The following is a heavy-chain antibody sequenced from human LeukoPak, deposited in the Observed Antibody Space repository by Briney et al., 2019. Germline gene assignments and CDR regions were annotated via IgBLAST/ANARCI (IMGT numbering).Heavy chain of an antibody. CDR1: GDSISSSNYY. D-gene: IGHD3-22*01. V-gene: IGHV4-39*01. CDR3: ARGSREAGQYYDSSGYSDY. Sequence: SETLSLTCTVSGDSISSSNYYWGWIRQPPGKGLEWIGSIYYGGGTFYNPSLKSRVTISVDTSKNQFSLKLSSVTAADTAVYYCARGSREAGQYYDSSGYSDYWGQGTLVTVSS. J-gene: IGHJ4*02. CDR2: IYYGGGT.